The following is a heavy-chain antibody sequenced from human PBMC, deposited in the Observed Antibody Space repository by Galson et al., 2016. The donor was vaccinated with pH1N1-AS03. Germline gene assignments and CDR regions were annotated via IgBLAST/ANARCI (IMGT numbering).Heavy chain of an antibody. CDR1: GFTFSTYW. CDR2: ISISGNYT. V-gene: IGHV3-23*01. J-gene: IGHJ3*02. Sequence: SLRLSCAASGFTFSTYWMSWVRQAPGKGLEWVSAISISGNYTYYAASVKGRFTISRDGSKNTLYLQMNGLRGEDTAVYYCTKGYLPSTAVIARDGLDIWGQGTMVTVSS. CDR3: TKGYLPSTAVIARDGLDI. D-gene: IGHD2-21*01.